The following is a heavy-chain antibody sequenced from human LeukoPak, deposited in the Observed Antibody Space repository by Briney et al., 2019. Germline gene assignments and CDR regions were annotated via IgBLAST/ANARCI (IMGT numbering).Heavy chain of an antibody. CDR2: IIAIFGTA. Sequence: ASVKVSCKASGGTFSSYAISWVRQAPGQGLEWMGGIIAIFGTANYAQKFQGRVTITTDESTSTAYMELSSLRSEDTAVYYCARGIRRSSSSWYFDYWGQGTLVTVSS. CDR1: GGTFSSYA. J-gene: IGHJ4*02. CDR3: ARGIRRSSSSWYFDY. D-gene: IGHD6-6*01. V-gene: IGHV1-69*05.